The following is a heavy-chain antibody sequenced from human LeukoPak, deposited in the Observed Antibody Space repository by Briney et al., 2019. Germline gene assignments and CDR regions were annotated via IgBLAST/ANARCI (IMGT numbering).Heavy chain of an antibody. D-gene: IGHD2-2*02. V-gene: IGHV4-4*07. Sequence: SETLSLTCTVSGGSISSYYWSWIRQPAGKGLEWIGRIYTSGSTNYNPSLKSRVTMSVDTSKNQFSLKLSSVTAADTAVYYCARDPNFIVVVPAAIHYYGMDVWGQGTTVTVSS. J-gene: IGHJ6*02. CDR3: ARDPNFIVVVPAAIHYYGMDV. CDR2: IYTSGST. CDR1: GGSISSYY.